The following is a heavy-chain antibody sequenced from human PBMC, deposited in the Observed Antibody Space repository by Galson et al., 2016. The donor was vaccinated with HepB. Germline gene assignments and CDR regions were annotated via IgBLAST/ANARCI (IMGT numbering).Heavy chain of an antibody. CDR3: VPLHLGELTWGAH. CDR2: TRNKAQSYST. D-gene: IGHD3-16*02. V-gene: IGHV3-72*01. CDR1: GFTLSDYY. J-gene: IGHJ4*02. Sequence: SLRLSCAASGFTLSDYYMDWVRQAPGKGLEWVGRTRNKAQSYSTDSAASVKGRFTIPRNDSKHSLCLQMNSLKTEDTAVYYCVPLHLGELTWGAHWGQGTLVIVSS.